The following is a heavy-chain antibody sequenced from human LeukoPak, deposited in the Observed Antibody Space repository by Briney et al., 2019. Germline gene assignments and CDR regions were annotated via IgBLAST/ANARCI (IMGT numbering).Heavy chain of an antibody. CDR3: AREDYDILPGLNGMDV. J-gene: IGHJ6*02. CDR2: IYYSGST. V-gene: IGHV4-59*01. D-gene: IGHD3-9*01. Sequence: SETLSLTCTVSGGSISSYYWSWIRQPPGKGLEWIGYIYYSGSTNYNPSLKSRVTISVDTSKNQFSLKLSSVTAADTAVYYCAREDYDILPGLNGMDVWGQGTTVTVSS. CDR1: GGSISSYY.